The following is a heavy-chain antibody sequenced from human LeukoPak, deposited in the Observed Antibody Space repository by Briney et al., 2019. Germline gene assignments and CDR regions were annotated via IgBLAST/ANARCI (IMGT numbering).Heavy chain of an antibody. V-gene: IGHV4-39*07. CDR3: ARGFSTFDP. CDR1: GVSISSSNSY. J-gene: IGHJ5*02. D-gene: IGHD2-2*01. CDR2: IYYSGNT. Sequence: SETLSLTCTVPGVSISSSNSYWGWIRQPPGEGLEWIGSIYYSGNTYYNASLKSRVTISVDTSKNQFSLKLSSVTAADTAVYYCARGFSTFDPWGQGTLVTVSS.